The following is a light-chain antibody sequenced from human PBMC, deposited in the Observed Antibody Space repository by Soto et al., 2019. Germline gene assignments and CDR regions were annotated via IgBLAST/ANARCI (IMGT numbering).Light chain of an antibody. CDR1: QSISSY. Sequence: DIQMTQSPSSLSASVGDRVTITCRASQSISSYLNWYQQKPGKAPKLLIYAASSLQSGVPSRFSGSGSGTDFTLTITGLQPDDFATYHCQHCDTYWPFGQGTKVEVK. J-gene: IGKJ1*01. CDR3: QHCDTYWP. CDR2: AAS. V-gene: IGKV1-39*01.